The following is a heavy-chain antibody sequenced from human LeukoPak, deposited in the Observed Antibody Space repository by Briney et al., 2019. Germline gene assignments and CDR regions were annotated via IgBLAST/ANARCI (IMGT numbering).Heavy chain of an antibody. CDR3: AKTRVGATTGDAFDI. V-gene: IGHV3-23*01. Sequence: PGGSLRLSCAASGFTFSSYGMSWVRQAPGKGLEWVSAISGSGGSTYYADSVKGRFTISRDNSKNTLCLQMNSLRAEDTAVYYCAKTRVGATTGDAFDIWGQGTMVTVSS. CDR1: GFTFSSYG. D-gene: IGHD1-26*01. CDR2: ISGSGGST. J-gene: IGHJ3*02.